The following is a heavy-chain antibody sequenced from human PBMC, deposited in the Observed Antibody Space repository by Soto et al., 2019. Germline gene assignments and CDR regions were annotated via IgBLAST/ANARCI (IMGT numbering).Heavy chain of an antibody. D-gene: IGHD1-26*01. CDR3: ARASEGAYDS. Sequence: EVRLVEYGGAPVQGGGSLRLSCAGSGFTFGNYGMTWVRQAPGKGLEWVASIKEDGSEKYYVDSVKGRFTLSGDNAKNSLFLQMNSLRGDDTAVYYCARASEGAYDSWGQGTLVTVSS. J-gene: IGHJ4*02. V-gene: IGHV3-7*05. CDR2: IKEDGSEK. CDR1: GFTFGNYG.